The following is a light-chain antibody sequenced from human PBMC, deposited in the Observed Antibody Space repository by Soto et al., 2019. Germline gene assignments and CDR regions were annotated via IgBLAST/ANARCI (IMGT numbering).Light chain of an antibody. Sequence: QPVLTQPASVSGSPGQSITISCTGTSSDVGGYNYVSWYQQHPGKAPKLMIYEVSNRPSGVSNRFSGSKSGNTASLTISGLQAEDEADYYCSSYTSSSVVLGGGTKLTVL. CDR3: SSYTSSSVV. CDR1: SSDVGGYNY. CDR2: EVS. V-gene: IGLV2-14*01. J-gene: IGLJ2*01.